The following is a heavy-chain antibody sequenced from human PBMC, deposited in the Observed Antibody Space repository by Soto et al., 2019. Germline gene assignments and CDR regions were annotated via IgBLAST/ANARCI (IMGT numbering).Heavy chain of an antibody. D-gene: IGHD3-3*01. CDR3: THTSAMFGVVYDY. CDR2: IYWDDDK. V-gene: IGHV2-5*02. J-gene: IGHJ4*02. Sequence: QITLKESGPTLVKPTQTLTLTCTFSGFSLSTSGVGVGWIRQPPGKALEWLALIYWDDDKRYSPSLKRRLTIPKDTSNNQVVPTMTNIDFVDPATYYCTHTSAMFGVVYDYWGQGTLVTVSS. CDR1: GFSLSTSGVG.